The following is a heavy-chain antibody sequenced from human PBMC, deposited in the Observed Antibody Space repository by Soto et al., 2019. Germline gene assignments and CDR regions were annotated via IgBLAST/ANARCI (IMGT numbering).Heavy chain of an antibody. CDR3: ARDVTMVRGCMSGMDV. D-gene: IGHD3-10*01. V-gene: IGHV4-31*03. Sequence: QVQLQESGPGLVKPSQTLSLTCTVSGGSISSGGYYWSWIRQHPGKGLEWIGYIYYSGSTYYNPSLKSRVTISVDTSKNQFALKLSSLTAAHTAVYYCARDVTMVRGCMSGMDVWGQGTTVTVSS. CDR2: IYYSGST. J-gene: IGHJ6*02. CDR1: GGSISSGGYY.